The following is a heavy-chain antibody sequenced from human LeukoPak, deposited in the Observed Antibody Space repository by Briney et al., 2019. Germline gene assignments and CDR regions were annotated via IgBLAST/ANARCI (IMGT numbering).Heavy chain of an antibody. CDR2: INTNTGNP. J-gene: IGHJ4*02. D-gene: IGHD5-24*01. Sequence: ASVKVSCKASGYTFTSYAMNWVRQVPGQGLEWMGWINTNTGNPTYAQGFTGRFVSSLDTSVSTAYLQISSLKAEDTAVYYCALQIADYFDYWGQGTLVTVSS. CDR1: GYTFTSYA. V-gene: IGHV7-4-1*02. CDR3: ALQIADYFDY.